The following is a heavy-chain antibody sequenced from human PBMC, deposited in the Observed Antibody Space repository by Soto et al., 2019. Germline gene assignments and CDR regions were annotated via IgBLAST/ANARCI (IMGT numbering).Heavy chain of an antibody. CDR3: AKDLLPVVVASPFDY. V-gene: IGHV3-30*18. CDR1: GFTFSSYG. J-gene: IGHJ4*02. D-gene: IGHD2-15*01. Sequence: QVQLVESGGGVVQPGRSLRLSCAASGFTFSSYGMHWVRQAPGKGLERVAIISYDGSNKYYADSVKGRFTISRDNSKNSLYLQMNSLRAEDTAVYYCAKDLLPVVVASPFDYWGQGTLVTVSS. CDR2: ISYDGSNK.